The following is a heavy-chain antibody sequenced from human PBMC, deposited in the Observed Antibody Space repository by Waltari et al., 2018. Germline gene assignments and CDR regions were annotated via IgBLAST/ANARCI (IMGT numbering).Heavy chain of an antibody. D-gene: IGHD2-21*02. V-gene: IGHV4-4*02. Sequence: QVQLQESGPGPVKPSGTLSLTCAVSGGSISSSNWWSWVRKPPGKGLEWIGEIYDSVSSTYRLLLRSRVTRSVDKSKNQFSLKRSSVTAANTAVYYCAGNRRGDYAFDYWGQGTLVTVSS. J-gene: IGHJ4*02. CDR3: AGNRRGDYAFDY. CDR2: IYDSVSS. CDR1: GGSISSSNW.